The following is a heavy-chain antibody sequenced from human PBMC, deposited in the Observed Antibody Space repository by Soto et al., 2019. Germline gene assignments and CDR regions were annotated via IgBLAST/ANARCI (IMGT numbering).Heavy chain of an antibody. V-gene: IGHV4-59*01. J-gene: IGHJ6*03. CDR2: IYYSGST. D-gene: IGHD4-17*01. Sequence: SETLSLTCTVSGGSISSYYWSWIRQPPGKGLEWIGYIYYSGSTNYNPSLKSRVTISVDTSKNRFSLKLSSVTAADTAVYYCARALTTVTRGRGYYYYMDVWGKGTTVTVSS. CDR1: GGSISSYY. CDR3: ARALTTVTRGRGYYYYMDV.